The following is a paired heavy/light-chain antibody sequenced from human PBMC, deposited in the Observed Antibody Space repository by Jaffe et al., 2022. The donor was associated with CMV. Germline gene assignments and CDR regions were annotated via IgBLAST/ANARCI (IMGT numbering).Light chain of an antibody. J-gene: IGLJ3*02. CDR1: SSNIGNNY. Sequence: QSVLTQPPSVSAAPGQRVTISCSGSSSNIGNNYVSWYQHLPGTAPKLLIYENNKRPSGIPDRFSGSKSGTSATLGITGLQTGDEADYYCGTWDRSLSAGVFGGGTKLTVL. CDR2: ENN. CDR3: GTWDRSLSAGV. V-gene: IGLV1-51*02.
Heavy chain of an antibody. D-gene: IGHD6-13*01. CDR2: ITWNSDTR. J-gene: IGHJ6*02. CDR3: AKDLRKASAGLSSSFGMDV. CDR1: AFKFDDYA. Sequence: EVQLVESGGGLEQPGRSLTLSCAASAFKFDDYAMHWVRQVPGKGLEWVSGITWNSDTRGYADSVQGRFIIYRDNAQNSLYLQMNNLRAEDTAFYYCAKDLRKASAGLSSSFGMDVWGQGTTVIVSS. V-gene: IGHV3-9*01.